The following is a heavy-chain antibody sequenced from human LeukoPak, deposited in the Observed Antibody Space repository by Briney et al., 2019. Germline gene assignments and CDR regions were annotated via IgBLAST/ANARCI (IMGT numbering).Heavy chain of an antibody. CDR2: ISWNSGSI. D-gene: IGHD4-23*01. CDR3: ARDTIFGGNVYFDY. V-gene: IGHV3-9*01. Sequence: PGGSLRLSCAASGFTFDDYAMHWVRQAPGKGLEWVSGISWNSGSIGYADSVKGRFTISRDNAKNSLYLQMNSLRAEDTAVYYCARDTIFGGNVYFDYWGQGTLVTVSS. CDR1: GFTFDDYA. J-gene: IGHJ4*02.